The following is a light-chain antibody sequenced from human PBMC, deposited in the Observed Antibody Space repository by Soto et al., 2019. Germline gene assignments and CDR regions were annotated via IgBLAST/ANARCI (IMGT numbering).Light chain of an antibody. CDR1: QSLLHSDGDTY. V-gene: IGKV2-24*01. CDR2: KIS. J-gene: IGKJ3*01. Sequence: DVVMTQTPLSSPVTLGQPASISCRSSQSLLHSDGDTYLSWLHQRPGQPPRLLIYKISNRCSGVPDRFSGSGAGTDFTLKISRVEAEDVGVYYCMQDTQFPVTFGPGTKVDIK. CDR3: MQDTQFPVT.